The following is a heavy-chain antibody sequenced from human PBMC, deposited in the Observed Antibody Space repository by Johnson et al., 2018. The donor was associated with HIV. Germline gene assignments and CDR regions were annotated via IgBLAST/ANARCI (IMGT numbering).Heavy chain of an antibody. CDR2: ISYDGSNK. Sequence: QVQLVESGGGVVQPGRSLRLSCAASGFTFSSYAMHWVRQAPGKGLEWVAVISYDGSNKYYADSVQGRFTISSDNSKNTLYLQMNSLRAEDTAVYYCARGGFMIVVGDAFDIWGQGTMVTVSS. J-gene: IGHJ3*02. V-gene: IGHV3-30-3*01. D-gene: IGHD3-22*01. CDR3: ARGGFMIVVGDAFDI. CDR1: GFTFSSYA.